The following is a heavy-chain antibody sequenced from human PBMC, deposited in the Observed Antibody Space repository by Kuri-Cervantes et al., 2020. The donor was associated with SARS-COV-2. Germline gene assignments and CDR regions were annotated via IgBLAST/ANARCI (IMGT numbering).Heavy chain of an antibody. CDR2: ISSSSSYT. CDR3: AVIQNSGSYSTRSSYFDF. CDR1: GSTFSDYY. V-gene: IGHV3-11*03. D-gene: IGHD1-26*01. J-gene: IGHJ4*02. Sequence: GGSLRLSCAASGSTFSDYYMSWIRQVPGKGLEWVSYISSSSSYTNYADSVKGRFTISRDNAKNSLYLQLNSLRAEDTAVYYCAVIQNSGSYSTRSSYFDFWGQGTLVTVSS.